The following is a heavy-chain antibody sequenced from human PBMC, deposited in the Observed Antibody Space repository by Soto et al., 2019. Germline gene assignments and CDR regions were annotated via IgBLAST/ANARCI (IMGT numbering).Heavy chain of an antibody. V-gene: IGHV1-18*01. CDR3: ARDPYDSSGYYYFFGGTAQKYRYYFDY. Sequence: ASVKVSCKASGYTFTSYGISWVRQAPGQGLEWMGWISAYNGNTNYAQKLQGRVTMTTDTSTSTAYMELRSLRSDDTAVYYCARDPYDSSGYYYFFGGTAQKYRYYFDYWGQGTLVTVSS. CDR2: ISAYNGNT. D-gene: IGHD3-22*01. CDR1: GYTFTSYG. J-gene: IGHJ4*02.